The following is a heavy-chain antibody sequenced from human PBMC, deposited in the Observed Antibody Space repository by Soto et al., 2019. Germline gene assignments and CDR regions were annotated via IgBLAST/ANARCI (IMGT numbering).Heavy chain of an antibody. CDR1: GGSISSAAYY. CDR2: VSHSGST. V-gene: IGHV4-31*03. D-gene: IGHD5-18*01. CDR3: AREYTYGSNFFDC. Sequence: SETLSLTCTVSGGSISSAAYYWSWIRQHPGKGLEWIGYVSHSGSTYYNPSLKSRVIISVDTSKNQFSLSLTSVTVADTAVYYCAREYTYGSNFFDCWGQGALVTVS. J-gene: IGHJ4*02.